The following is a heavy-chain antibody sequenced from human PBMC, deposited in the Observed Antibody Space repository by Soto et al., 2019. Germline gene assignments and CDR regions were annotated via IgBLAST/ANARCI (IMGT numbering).Heavy chain of an antibody. CDR2: IYHSGST. D-gene: IGHD3-3*01. CDR3: ARCYYDFWSGTGFYYGMDV. CDR1: GGSISSSNW. J-gene: IGHJ6*02. Sequence: SETLSLTCAVSGGSISSSNWWSWVRQPPGKGLEWIGEIYHSGSTNYNPSLKSRVTISVDKSKNQFSLKLSSVTAADTAVYYCARCYYDFWSGTGFYYGMDVWGQGTTVTVSS. V-gene: IGHV4-4*02.